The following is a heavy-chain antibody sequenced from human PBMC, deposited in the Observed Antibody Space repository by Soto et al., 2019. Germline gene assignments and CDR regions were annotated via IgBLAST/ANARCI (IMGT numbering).Heavy chain of an antibody. CDR2: LYYTGST. D-gene: IGHD3-3*01. V-gene: IGHV4-59*01. CDR3: ARGGGYDFRSSQAPPIDV. Sequence: LSLTCNVSGGSISDFYWSWIRQSPGKRLEWIGYLYYTGSTNYNPALKSRVTISLDTSKNQFSLKVRSVTAADTAVYYCARGGGYDFRSSQAPPIDVWGQGTTVTVSS. CDR1: GGSISDFY. J-gene: IGHJ6*02.